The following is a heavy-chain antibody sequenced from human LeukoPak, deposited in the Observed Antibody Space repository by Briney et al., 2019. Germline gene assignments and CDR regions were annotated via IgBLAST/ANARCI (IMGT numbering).Heavy chain of an antibody. CDR2: ISSSGSTI. D-gene: IGHD2-15*01. V-gene: IGHV3-48*03. CDR1: GFTFSSYE. J-gene: IGHJ5*02. Sequence: GGSLRLSCAASGFTFSSYEMNWVRQAPGKGLEWVSYISSSGSTIYYADSVKGRFTISRDNAKNSLYLQMNSLRAEDTAVYYCARGVVVVAATPPWFDPWGQGTLVTVSS. CDR3: ARGVVVVAATPPWFDP.